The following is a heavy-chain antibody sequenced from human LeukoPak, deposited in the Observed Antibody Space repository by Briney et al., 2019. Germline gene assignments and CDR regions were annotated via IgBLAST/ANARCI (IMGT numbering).Heavy chain of an antibody. CDR3: ARELDAGTAYYYDSTGYYYVYWFDP. Sequence: ASGKVSCKAAGYTFTSYGISWGGQAPGQGLEGMGGISAYIGKANYAQRLQGRVTMTTDTSTSTAYMQLRSLRSDDTAVYYCARELDAGTAYYYDSTGYYYVYWFDPWGQGTLVTVSS. J-gene: IGHJ5*02. CDR2: ISAYIGKA. D-gene: IGHD3-22*01. CDR1: GYTFTSYG. V-gene: IGHV1-18*01.